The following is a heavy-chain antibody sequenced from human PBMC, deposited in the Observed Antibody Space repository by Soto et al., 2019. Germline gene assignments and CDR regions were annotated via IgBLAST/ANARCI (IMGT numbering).Heavy chain of an antibody. J-gene: IGHJ6*02. CDR2: INPNSGGT. V-gene: IGHV1-2*02. CDR3: ARGGHSSGYYYYYGMDV. D-gene: IGHD6-19*01. CDR1: GYTFTGYY. Sequence: WASVKVSCKASGYTFTGYYMHWVRQAPGQGLERMGWINPNSGGTNYAQKFQGRVTMTRDTSISAAYMELSRLRSDDTAVYYCARGGHSSGYYYYYGMDVWGQGTTVTVSS.